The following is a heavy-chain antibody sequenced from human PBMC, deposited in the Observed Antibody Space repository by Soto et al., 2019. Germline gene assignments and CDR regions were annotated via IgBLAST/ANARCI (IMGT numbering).Heavy chain of an antibody. J-gene: IGHJ6*02. CDR3: ARPLGGDILTGYSYYYYYGMDV. V-gene: IGHV3-21*01. Sequence: GGSLRLSCAASGFTFSSYSMNWVRQAPGKGLEWVSSISSSSSYIYYADSVKGRFTISRDNAKNSLYLQMNSLRAEDTAVYYCARPLGGDILTGYSYYYYYGMDVWGQGTKVT. CDR2: ISSSSSYI. D-gene: IGHD3-9*01. CDR1: GFTFSSYS.